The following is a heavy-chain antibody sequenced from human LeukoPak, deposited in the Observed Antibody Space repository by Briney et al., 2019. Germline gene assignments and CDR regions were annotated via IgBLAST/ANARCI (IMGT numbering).Heavy chain of an antibody. CDR1: GYSISSGYY. D-gene: IGHD3-3*01. V-gene: IGHV4-38-2*02. Sequence: SETLSLTCTVSGYSISSGYYWGWIRQPPGKGLEWIGSIYHSGSTYYNPSLKSRVTISVDTSKNQFSLKLSSVTAADTAVYYCASASGFDYWGQGTLVTVSS. J-gene: IGHJ4*02. CDR2: IYHSGST. CDR3: ASASGFDY.